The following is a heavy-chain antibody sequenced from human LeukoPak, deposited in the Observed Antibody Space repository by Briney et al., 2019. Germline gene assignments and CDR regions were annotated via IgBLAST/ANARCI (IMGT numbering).Heavy chain of an antibody. CDR2: INSDGSST. V-gene: IGHV3-74*01. J-gene: IGHJ4*02. CDR1: GFTFSSYW. D-gene: IGHD3-9*01. Sequence: PGGSLRLSCAASGFTFSSYWMHWVRQAPGKGLVWVSRINSDGSSTSYADSVKGRFTISRDNAKNTLYLQMNSLRAEDTAVYYCATLRYFDWSPFDCWGQGTLVTVSS. CDR3: ATLRYFDWSPFDC.